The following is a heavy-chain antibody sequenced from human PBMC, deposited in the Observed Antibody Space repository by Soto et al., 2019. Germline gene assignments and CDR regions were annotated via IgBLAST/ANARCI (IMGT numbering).Heavy chain of an antibody. Sequence: ETLSLTCAVSGYSISSGYYWGWIRQPPGKGLEWIGSVYHSGSTYYNPSLKRRVTISVDTSKNQFSLKLDSVTAADTAVYYCARNYDSSPDDAFDIWGQGTMVTVSS. CDR3: ARNYDSSPDDAFDI. J-gene: IGHJ3*02. V-gene: IGHV4-38-2*01. CDR1: GYSISSGYY. CDR2: VYHSGST. D-gene: IGHD3-22*01.